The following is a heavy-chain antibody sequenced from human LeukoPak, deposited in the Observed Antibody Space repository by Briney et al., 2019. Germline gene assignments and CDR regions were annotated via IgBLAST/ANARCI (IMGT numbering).Heavy chain of an antibody. CDR2: INHSGST. Sequence: SETLSLTCAIYGGSFSGYYWSWIRQPPGKGLEWIGEINHSGSTNYNPSLKSRVTISVDTSKNQFSLKLSSVTAADTAVYYCARRKYYYDSSGLLVWGKGTTVTVSS. J-gene: IGHJ6*04. D-gene: IGHD3-22*01. CDR1: GGSFSGYY. CDR3: ARRKYYYDSSGLLV. V-gene: IGHV4-34*01.